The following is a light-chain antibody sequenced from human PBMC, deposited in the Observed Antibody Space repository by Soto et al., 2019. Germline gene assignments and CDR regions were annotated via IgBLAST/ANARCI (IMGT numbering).Light chain of an antibody. CDR2: DVS. Sequence: QSVLTQPRSVSGSPGQSVTISCTGTSSDVGGYNYVSWYQQHPGKAPKLMIYDVSKRPSGDPDRFSGSKSGNTASLTISGLQAEDEADSYCCSYAGVDYVFGTGTKVNVL. J-gene: IGLJ1*01. CDR1: SSDVGGYNY. CDR3: CSYAGVDYV. V-gene: IGLV2-11*01.